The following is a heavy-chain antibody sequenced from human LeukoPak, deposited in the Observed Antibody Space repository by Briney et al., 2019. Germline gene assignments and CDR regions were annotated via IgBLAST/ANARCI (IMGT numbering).Heavy chain of an antibody. J-gene: IGHJ4*02. V-gene: IGHV3-30-3*01. D-gene: IGHD6-6*01. CDR2: ISYDGSNK. CDR3: ARDGGEVYWSKYSTVAFYYFDY. CDR1: GFTFSSYA. Sequence: GGSLRLSCAASGFTFSSYAMHWVRQAPGKGLEWVAVISYDGSNKYYADSVKGRFTISRDNSKNTLYLQMNSLRAEDTAVYYCARDGGEVYWSKYSTVAFYYFDYWGQGTLVTVSS.